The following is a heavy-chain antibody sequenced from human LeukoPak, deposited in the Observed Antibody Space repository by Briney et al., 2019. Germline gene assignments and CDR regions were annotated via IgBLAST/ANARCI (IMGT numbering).Heavy chain of an antibody. V-gene: IGHV3-23*01. J-gene: IGHJ4*02. CDR1: GFTFSNYA. CDR2: ISGSGGST. CDR3: TNGTIWLPFDY. D-gene: IGHD5-18*01. Sequence: GGSLRLSCAASGFTFSNYAMSWARQAPGKGLEWVSAISGSGGSTYSADSVKGRFTISRDNSKNTLYLQMNSLRAEDTTVYYCTNGTIWLPFDYWGQGTLVTVSS.